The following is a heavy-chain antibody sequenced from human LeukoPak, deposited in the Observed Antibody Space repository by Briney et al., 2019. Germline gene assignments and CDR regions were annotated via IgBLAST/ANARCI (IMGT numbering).Heavy chain of an antibody. J-gene: IGHJ4*02. CDR2: IHPSGTT. CDR1: GGSFSHYY. Sequence: NSSETLSLTCGVYGGSFSHYYRSWLRQPPGKGLEWIGEIHPSGTTDYNPSFNSRVTISVDTSKNQFSLKLTAVTAADTAVYYCARGEDQSKQGYWGQGTLVTVFS. V-gene: IGHV4-34*01. D-gene: IGHD6-13*01. CDR3: ARGEDQSKQGY.